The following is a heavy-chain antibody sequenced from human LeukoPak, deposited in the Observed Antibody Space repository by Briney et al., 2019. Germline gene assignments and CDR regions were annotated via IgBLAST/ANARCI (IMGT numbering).Heavy chain of an antibody. CDR2: ISSSSSYI. CDR1: GLTFSIYS. CDR3: ARDKWVAFDM. Sequence: GGSLRLSCAASGLTFSIYSMNWVRQAPGKGLEWVSSISSSSSYIYYADSVKGRFTISRDDAKNSLYLQMNSLRAEDTAVYYCARDKWVAFDMWGQGTMVTVSS. D-gene: IGHD1-26*01. J-gene: IGHJ3*02. V-gene: IGHV3-21*03.